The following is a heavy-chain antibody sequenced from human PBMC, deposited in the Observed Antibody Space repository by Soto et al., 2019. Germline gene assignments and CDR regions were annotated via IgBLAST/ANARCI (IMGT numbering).Heavy chain of an antibody. CDR2: IYYTGRT. CDR3: VRDSTAFLFDY. D-gene: IGHD2-2*01. J-gene: IGHJ4*02. V-gene: IGHV4-61*01. Sequence: QVQLQESGPGRLKPSETLSLTCTVSGGSVRDGSFYWSWIRQSPGRGLEWIGYIYYTGRTSYKPSLKGRVSISVDTSKNQFSLNLTSVTAADTAVYYCVRDSTAFLFDYWGQGAKVTVSS. CDR1: GGSVRDGSFY.